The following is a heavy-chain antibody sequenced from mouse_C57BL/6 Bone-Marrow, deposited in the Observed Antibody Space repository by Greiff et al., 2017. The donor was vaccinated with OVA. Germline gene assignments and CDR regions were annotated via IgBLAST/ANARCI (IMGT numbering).Heavy chain of an antibody. CDR3: ARDYWYFDV. V-gene: IGHV1-69*01. Sequence: VQLQQPGAELVMPGASVKLSCTASGYTFTSYWMHWVKQRPGQGLEWIGEIDPSDSYTNYNQKFKGKSTLTVDKSSSTAYMQLSSLTSEDSAVYYCARDYWYFDVWGTGTTVTVAS. J-gene: IGHJ1*03. CDR1: GYTFTSYW. CDR2: IDPSDSYT.